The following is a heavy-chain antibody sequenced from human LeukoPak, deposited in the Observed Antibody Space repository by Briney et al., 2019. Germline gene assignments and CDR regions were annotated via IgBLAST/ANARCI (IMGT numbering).Heavy chain of an antibody. D-gene: IGHD3-22*01. CDR2: VYYSGST. J-gene: IGHJ4*02. CDR1: GGSISSGDYY. V-gene: IGHV4-30-4*01. Sequence: SETLSLTCTVSGGSISSGDYYWSWIRQPPGKGLEWIGYVYYSGSTYYNPSLKSRVTISVDTSKNQFSLKLSSVTAADTAVYYLAREEPMMAGVYYLGQGTLVTVSS. CDR3: AREEPMMAGVYY.